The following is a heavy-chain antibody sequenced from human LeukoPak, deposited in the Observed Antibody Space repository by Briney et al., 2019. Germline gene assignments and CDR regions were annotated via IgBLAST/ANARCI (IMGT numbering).Heavy chain of an antibody. D-gene: IGHD4/OR15-4a*01. Sequence: PSETLSLTCSVSGDSITGHSWSWIRQTPGKGLEWIGYIYYNGDTHYNPSLNSRLSISVDTPNNQFSLNLRSVTAADTAVYYCVRGPYGASISNWFDPWGQGLVTVSS. CDR3: VRGPYGASISNWFDP. CDR2: IYYNGDT. V-gene: IGHV4-59*11. CDR1: GDSITGHS. J-gene: IGHJ5*02.